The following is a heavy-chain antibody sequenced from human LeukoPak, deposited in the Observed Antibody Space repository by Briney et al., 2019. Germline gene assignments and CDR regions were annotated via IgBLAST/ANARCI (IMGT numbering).Heavy chain of an antibody. D-gene: IGHD2-2*02. CDR3: ARDEGYCSSTSCYRPFDY. J-gene: IGHJ4*02. CDR2: ISAYNGNT. CDR1: GYTFTGYG. V-gene: IGHV1-18*01. Sequence: ASVKVSCKASGYTFTGYGISWVRQAPGQGLEWMGWISAYNGNTNYAQKLQGRVTMTTDTSTSTAYMELRSLRSDDTAVYYCARDEGYCSSTSCYRPFDYWGQGTLVTVSS.